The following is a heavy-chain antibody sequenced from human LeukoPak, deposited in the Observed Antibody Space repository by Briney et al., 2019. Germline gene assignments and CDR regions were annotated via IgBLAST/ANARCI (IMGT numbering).Heavy chain of an antibody. CDR3: ARLPHYYDSSGYYYYYYYYMDV. CDR1: GFTFTNAW. J-gene: IGHJ6*03. Sequence: PGGSLRLSCEASGFTFTNAWMNWVRQAPGKGLEWVSYISSSGSTIYYADSVKGRFTISRDNAKNSLYLQMNSLRAEDTAVYYCARLPHYYDSSGYYYYYYYYMDVWGKGTTVTISS. V-gene: IGHV3-11*01. D-gene: IGHD3-22*01. CDR2: ISSSGSTI.